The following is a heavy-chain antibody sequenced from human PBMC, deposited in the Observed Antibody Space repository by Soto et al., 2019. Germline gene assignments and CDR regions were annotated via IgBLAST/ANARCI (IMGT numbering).Heavy chain of an antibody. CDR3: ARANWFFDY. CDR2: IYCSGST. V-gene: IGHV4-59*11. CDR1: GGSINNHY. J-gene: IGHJ4*02. D-gene: IGHD7-27*01. Sequence: SETLSLTCTVSGGSINNHYWSWIRQPPGQGLEWIGYIYCSGSTNYNPSLKSRVTMSVDTSKNQFSLKLSSLTAADTAIYYCARANWFFDYWGQGTLVTVSS.